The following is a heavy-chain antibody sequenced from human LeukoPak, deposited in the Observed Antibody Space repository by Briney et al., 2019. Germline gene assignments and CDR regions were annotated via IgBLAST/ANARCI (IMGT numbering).Heavy chain of an antibody. V-gene: IGHV1-46*01. Sequence: ASVKVSCKASGYTFTSYYMHWVRQAPGQGLEWMGIINPSGGSTSYAQKFQGRVTMTRDTSTSTVYMELSSLRSEDTAVYYCAGLITPRGGGYWGQGTLVTVSS. J-gene: IGHJ4*02. CDR1: GYTFTSYY. CDR2: INPSGGST. CDR3: AGLITPRGGGY. D-gene: IGHD3-22*01.